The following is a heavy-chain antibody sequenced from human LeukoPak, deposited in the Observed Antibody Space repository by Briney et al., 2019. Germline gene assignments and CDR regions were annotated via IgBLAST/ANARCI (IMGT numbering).Heavy chain of an antibody. CDR3: AREVVRGDSRIDY. CDR1: GYTFTSYD. V-gene: IGHV1-8*01. D-gene: IGHD3-10*01. Sequence: ASVKVSCKASGYTFTSYDINWVRQATGQGLEWMGWMNPNSGNTGYAQKSQGRVTMTTDTSTSTAYMELRSLRSDDTAVYYCAREVVRGDSRIDYWGQGTLVTVSS. CDR2: MNPNSGNT. J-gene: IGHJ4*02.